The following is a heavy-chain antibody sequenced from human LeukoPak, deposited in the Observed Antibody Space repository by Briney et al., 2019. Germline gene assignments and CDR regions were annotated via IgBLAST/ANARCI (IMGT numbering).Heavy chain of an antibody. D-gene: IGHD3-16*02. V-gene: IGHV4-61*02. CDR3: ARGRYLPLYFDY. Sequence: PSETLSLTCTVSGGSITSGTYYWSWLRQPAGKGLEWIGRIYTSGSTNYSPSLKSRVTISLDTSKNQFSLKLSSVTAADTAVYYCARGRYLPLYFDYWGQGTLVTVSS. J-gene: IGHJ4*02. CDR2: IYTSGST. CDR1: GGSITSGTYY.